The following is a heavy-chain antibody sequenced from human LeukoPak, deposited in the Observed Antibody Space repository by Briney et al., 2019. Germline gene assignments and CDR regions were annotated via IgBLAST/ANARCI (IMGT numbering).Heavy chain of an antibody. CDR2: ISYDGSNK. D-gene: IGHD3-3*01. V-gene: IGHV3-30-3*01. CDR1: GFTFSSYA. J-gene: IGHJ6*03. Sequence: PGGSLRLSCAASGFTFSSYAMHWVRQAPGKGLEWVAVISYDGSNKYYADSVKGRFTISRDNSKNTLYLQMNSLRAEDTAVYYCAKDRDGVVNYMDVWGKGTTVTVSS. CDR3: AKDRDGVVNYMDV.